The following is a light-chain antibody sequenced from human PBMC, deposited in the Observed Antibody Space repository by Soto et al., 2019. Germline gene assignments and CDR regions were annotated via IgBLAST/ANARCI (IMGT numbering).Light chain of an antibody. CDR2: EVT. Sequence: QSALTQPASVSGSPGQSITISCTGTSSDVGAYIYVSWYQHHPGKAPKVMIYEVTNRPSGVSDRFSGSKSGNTASLTISGLQSEDEADYYCAAWDDGLNGWVFGGGTKLTVL. V-gene: IGLV2-14*01. J-gene: IGLJ3*02. CDR3: AAWDDGLNGWV. CDR1: SSDVGAYIY.